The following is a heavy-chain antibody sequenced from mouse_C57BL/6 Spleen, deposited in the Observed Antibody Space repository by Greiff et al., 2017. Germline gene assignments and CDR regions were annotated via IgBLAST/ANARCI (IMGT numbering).Heavy chain of an antibody. CDR1: GYAFSSYW. CDR2: IYPGDGDT. CDR3: AREDGVTTSFDY. V-gene: IGHV1-80*01. Sequence: VKLVESGAELVKPGASVKISCKASGYAFSSYWMNWVKQRPGKGLEWIGQIYPGDGDTNYNGKFKGKATLTADKSSSTAYMQLSSLTSEDSAVYFCAREDGVTTSFDYWGQGTTLTVSS. D-gene: IGHD2-2*01. J-gene: IGHJ2*01.